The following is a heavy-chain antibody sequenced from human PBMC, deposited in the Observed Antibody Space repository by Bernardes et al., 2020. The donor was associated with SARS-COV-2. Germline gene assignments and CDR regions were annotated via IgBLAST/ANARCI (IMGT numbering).Heavy chain of an antibody. CDR3: ARQGSSSSGYYYYGMDV. D-gene: IGHD6-6*01. Sequence: GESLKISCKGSGYSFTSYWIGWVRQMPGKGLEWMGIIYPGDSDTRYSPSFQGQVTISADKSISTAYLQWSSLKASDTAMYYCARQGSSSSGYYYYGMDVWSQGTTVTVSS. CDR2: IYPGDSDT. V-gene: IGHV5-51*01. CDR1: GYSFTSYW. J-gene: IGHJ6*02.